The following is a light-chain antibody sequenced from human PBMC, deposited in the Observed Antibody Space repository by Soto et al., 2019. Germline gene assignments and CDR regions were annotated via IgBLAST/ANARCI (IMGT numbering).Light chain of an antibody. V-gene: IGKV1-39*01. CDR3: QQTYTTPWT. CDR1: QSISSS. CDR2: GAS. J-gene: IGKJ1*01. Sequence: DIQMTQSPSSLSASVGDRVTVTCRASQSISSSLNWYQQKPGKAPNVLIYGASTLQSGVPSRFSGSGSGTDFTLTISSLQPEDSTTYYCQQTYTTPWTFGQGTKVEIK.